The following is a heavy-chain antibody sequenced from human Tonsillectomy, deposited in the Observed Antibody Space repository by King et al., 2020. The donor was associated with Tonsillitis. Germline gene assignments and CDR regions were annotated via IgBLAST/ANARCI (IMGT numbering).Heavy chain of an antibody. CDR1: GGSINTYY. CDR3: GRHLYGYYDFDY. V-gene: IGHV4-59*01. Sequence: VQLQESGPGLVKPSETLSLTCTVSGGSINTYYWSWIRQPPGKGLEWIGYIYYRVTTNYNPSLKSRVNISVDTSKNPFSLKVSSVTAAETPVYYCGRHLYGYYDFDYWGQGTLVTVSS. D-gene: IGHD2-15*01. J-gene: IGHJ4*02. CDR2: IYYRVTT.